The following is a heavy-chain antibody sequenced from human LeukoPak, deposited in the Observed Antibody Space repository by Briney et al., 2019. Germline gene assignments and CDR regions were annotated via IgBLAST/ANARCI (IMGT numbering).Heavy chain of an antibody. CDR2: ISSSSSTT. D-gene: IGHD5-12*01. CDR3: ARGRSTGYPYYFEY. J-gene: IGHJ4*02. Sequence: PGGSLRLSCAASGFTFSTYSMNWVRQAPGKGLEWVSYISSSSSTTYYADSVKGRLTISRDNAKNSLYLQMNSLRSEDTAVYYCARGRSTGYPYYFEYWGQGTLVAVSS. V-gene: IGHV3-48*01. CDR1: GFTFSTYS.